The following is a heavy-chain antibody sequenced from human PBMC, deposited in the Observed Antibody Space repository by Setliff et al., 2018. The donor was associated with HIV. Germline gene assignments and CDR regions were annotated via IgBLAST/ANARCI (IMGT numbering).Heavy chain of an antibody. J-gene: IGHJ4*02. V-gene: IGHV1-18*01. CDR2: ISAYNGNT. D-gene: IGHD3-22*01. CDR1: GYTFTNYG. Sequence: ASVKVSCKASGYTFTNYGISWVRQAPGQGLEWMGWISAYNGNTHYAPKFQGRVTITADESTTTAYMELSSLRSEDTAVYYCARIPNHSSGFDYWGQGTPVTVSS. CDR3: ARIPNHSSGFDY.